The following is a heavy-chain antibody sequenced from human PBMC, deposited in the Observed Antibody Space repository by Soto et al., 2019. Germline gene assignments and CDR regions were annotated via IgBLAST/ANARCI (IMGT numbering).Heavy chain of an antibody. CDR3: AKDGDNYDYYYGMDV. CDR1: EFTFSTYA. D-gene: IGHD1-20*01. V-gene: IGHV3-23*01. Sequence: PGGSLRLSCAASEFTFSTYAMTWVRQAPGRGLQWVATISDSGDITYYADSVKGRFTISRDNSRNTLYLQMNSLRAEDTAVYYCAKDGDNYDYYYGMDVWGQGTTVTVSS. CDR2: ISDSGDIT. J-gene: IGHJ6*02.